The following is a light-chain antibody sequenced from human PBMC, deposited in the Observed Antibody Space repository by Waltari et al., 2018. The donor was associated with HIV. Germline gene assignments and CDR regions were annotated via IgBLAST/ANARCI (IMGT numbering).Light chain of an antibody. CDR3: QQSYTTPCT. J-gene: IGKJ2*02. Sequence: DIRMTQSPSSLSASVGDRVTITCRASQSISSHLNWYQQQPGNTPKLLIYAASSLQSGVPLRFSGSGSGTDFTLTITSLQPEDVATYYCQQSYTTPCTFGQGTKLDIQ. V-gene: IGKV1-39*01. CDR1: QSISSH. CDR2: AAS.